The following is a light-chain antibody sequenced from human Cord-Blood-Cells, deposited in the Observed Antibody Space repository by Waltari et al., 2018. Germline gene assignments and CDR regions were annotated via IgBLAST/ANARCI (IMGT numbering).Light chain of an antibody. V-gene: IGLV3-27*01. Sequence: SYELTPPSSVSVSPGQTARITCSGDVLAKKYARWFQQKPGQAPVLVIYKDSERPSGIPVRFSGSSAGTTVTLTISGAQVEDEADYYCYSAADNNLVFGGGTKLTVL. CDR3: YSAADNNLV. CDR2: KDS. J-gene: IGLJ3*02. CDR1: VLAKKY.